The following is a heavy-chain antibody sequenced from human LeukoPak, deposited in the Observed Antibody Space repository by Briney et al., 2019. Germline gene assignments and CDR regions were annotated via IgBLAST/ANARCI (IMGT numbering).Heavy chain of an antibody. CDR2: IKQDGSEK. Sequence: GGSLRLSCAASGFTFSSYWMSWVRQAPGKGLEWVANIKQDGSEKYYVDSVKGRFTTSRDNAKNSLYLQMNSLRAEDTAVYYCARVHSSSSFLSYYFDYWGQGTLVTVSS. CDR3: ARVHSSSSFLSYYFDY. D-gene: IGHD6-6*01. J-gene: IGHJ4*02. V-gene: IGHV3-7*01. CDR1: GFTFSSYW.